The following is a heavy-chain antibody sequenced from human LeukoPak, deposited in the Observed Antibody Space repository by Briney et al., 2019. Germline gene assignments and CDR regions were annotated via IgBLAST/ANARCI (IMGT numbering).Heavy chain of an antibody. V-gene: IGHV3-9*03. CDR2: ITWNSDSI. CDR3: AKGGGGRLIYYYYMDV. J-gene: IGHJ6*03. CDR1: GFTFDDYA. Sequence: PGGSLRLSCAASGFTFDDYAMHWVRHAPGKGLEWVSGITWNSDSIDYADSVKGRFTISRDNAKNSLYLQMKTLRAEDMALYYCAKGGGGRLIYYYYMDVWGKGTTVTVSS. D-gene: IGHD3-16*01.